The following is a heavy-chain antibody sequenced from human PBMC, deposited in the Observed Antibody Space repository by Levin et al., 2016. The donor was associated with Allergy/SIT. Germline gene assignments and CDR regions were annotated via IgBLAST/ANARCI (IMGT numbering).Heavy chain of an antibody. J-gene: IGHJ6*02. V-gene: IGHV3-21*01. D-gene: IGHD3-10*01. Sequence: VRQAPGKGLEWVSSISSSSSYIYYADSVKGRFTISRDNAKNSLYLQMNSLRAEDTAVYYCARRPTITMVRGVDYYYYGMDVWGQGTTVTVSS. CDR2: ISSSSSYI. CDR3: ARRPTITMVRGVDYYYYGMDV.